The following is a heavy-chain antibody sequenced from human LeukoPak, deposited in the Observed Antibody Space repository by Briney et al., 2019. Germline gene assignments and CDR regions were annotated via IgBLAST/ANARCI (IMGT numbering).Heavy chain of an antibody. J-gene: IGHJ3*02. CDR2: IRSSSTYM. V-gene: IGHV3-21*01. CDR1: GLTFSIYT. CDR3: ARDADGAPRTFDI. Sequence: GGSLRLSCAASGLTFSIYTMDWVRQAPGKGLEWVSSIRSSSTYMYYADSVKGRFTISRDNAKNSLYLQMNSLRAEDTAVYYCARDADGAPRTFDISGQGTMVTVSS. D-gene: IGHD1-26*01.